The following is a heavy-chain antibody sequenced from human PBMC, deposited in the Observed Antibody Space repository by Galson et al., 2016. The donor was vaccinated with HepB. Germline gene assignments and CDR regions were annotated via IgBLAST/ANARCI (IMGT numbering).Heavy chain of an antibody. V-gene: IGHV1-18*04. CDR3: ARGGTEDSRGHYVHNFDY. D-gene: IGHD3-22*01. Sequence: SVKVSCKASGYTFTNYGISWVRQAPGQGLEWMGWISAYNGNTNYEQKFQGRVTMTTDTSASTAYMELRSLRSDDTAVYYWARGGTEDSRGHYVHNFDYWGQGTLVTVSS. CDR2: ISAYNGNT. J-gene: IGHJ4*02. CDR1: GYTFTNYG.